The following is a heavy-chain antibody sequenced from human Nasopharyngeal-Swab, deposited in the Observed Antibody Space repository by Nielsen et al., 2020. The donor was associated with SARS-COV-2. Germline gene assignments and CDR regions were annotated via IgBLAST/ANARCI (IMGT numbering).Heavy chain of an antibody. V-gene: IGHV4-4*07. CDR3: ARGVYPHFDY. D-gene: IGHD2-8*01. J-gene: IGHJ4*02. CDR1: GGSISSYY. CDR2: IYTSGST. Sequence: GSLRLSCTVSGGSISSYYWSWIRQPAGKGLEWIGRIYTSGSTNYNPSLKSRVTMSVDTSKNQFSLKLSSVTAADTAVYYCARGVYPHFDYWGQGTLVTVSS.